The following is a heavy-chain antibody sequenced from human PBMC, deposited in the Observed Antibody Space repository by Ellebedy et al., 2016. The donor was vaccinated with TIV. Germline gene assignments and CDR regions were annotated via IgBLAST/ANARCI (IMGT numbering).Heavy chain of an antibody. Sequence: GESLKISCAASGFTFTNFWMHWVRQAPGKGLLSVSRINIDGSTTSYADSVRGRFTISRDNSKNTLYLQMNSLRAEDTAVYYCAKRVTMVREVITYYHYAMDVWGQGTTVTVSS. V-gene: IGHV3-74*01. CDR3: AKRVTMVREVITYYHYAMDV. CDR1: GFTFTNFW. D-gene: IGHD3-10*01. J-gene: IGHJ6*02. CDR2: INIDGSTT.